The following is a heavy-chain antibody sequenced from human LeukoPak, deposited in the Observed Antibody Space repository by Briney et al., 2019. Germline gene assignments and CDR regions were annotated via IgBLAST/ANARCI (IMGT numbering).Heavy chain of an antibody. CDR3: AKVPYYDAAYYYYYMDV. V-gene: IGHV3-23*01. D-gene: IGHD3-22*01. J-gene: IGHJ6*03. CDR1: GFTFSSYA. Sequence: GGSLRLSCAASGFTFSSYAMSWVRQAPGKGLEWVSAISGSGGSTYYADSVKGRFTISRDNSKNTLYLQMNSLRAEDTAVYYCAKVPYYDAAYYYYYMDVWGKGTTVTVSS. CDR2: ISGSGGST.